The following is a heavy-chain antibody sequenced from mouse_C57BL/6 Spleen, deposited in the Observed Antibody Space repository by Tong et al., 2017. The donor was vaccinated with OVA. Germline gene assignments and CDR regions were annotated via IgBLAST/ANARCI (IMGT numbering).Heavy chain of an antibody. CDR3: ATYSNPWFAY. Sequence: EVQLQESGGGLVKPGGSLKLSCAASGFTFSSYGMSWVRQTPDKRLEWVATISSGGSYTYYPDSVKGRFTISRDNAKNTLYLQMSSLKSEDTAMYYCATYSNPWFAYWGQGTLVTVSA. J-gene: IGHJ3*01. V-gene: IGHV5-6*01. CDR2: ISSGGSYT. D-gene: IGHD2-5*01. CDR1: GFTFSSYG.